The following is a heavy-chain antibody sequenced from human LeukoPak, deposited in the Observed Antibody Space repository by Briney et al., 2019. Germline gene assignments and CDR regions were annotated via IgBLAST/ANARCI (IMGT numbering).Heavy chain of an antibody. V-gene: IGHV4-39*01. Sequence: SETLSLTCIISGGSISSGTYYWGWIRQPPGKGLEWIGSIYYSGSTYYNPSLKSRVTISVDTSKNQFSLRLSSVTAADTAVYYCASLTTVTQGNFDYWGQGTLVTVSS. CDR3: ASLTTVTQGNFDY. CDR2: IYYSGST. D-gene: IGHD4-17*01. CDR1: GGSISSGTYY. J-gene: IGHJ4*02.